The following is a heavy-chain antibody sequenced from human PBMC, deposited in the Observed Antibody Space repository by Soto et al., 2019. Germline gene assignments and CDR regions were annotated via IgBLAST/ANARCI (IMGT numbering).Heavy chain of an antibody. Sequence: EVQLVESGGGLVQPGGSLRLSCAASGFTFSNFAMYWLRQAPGKGLECVSVISANGDTTYYATSVKDRFTISRDDSKNTLYLQMGSLRADDMAVYYWARAWRADVWGQGTTVVVSS. CDR1: GFTFSNFA. CDR2: ISANGDTT. J-gene: IGHJ6*02. V-gene: IGHV3-64*01. CDR3: ARAWRADV.